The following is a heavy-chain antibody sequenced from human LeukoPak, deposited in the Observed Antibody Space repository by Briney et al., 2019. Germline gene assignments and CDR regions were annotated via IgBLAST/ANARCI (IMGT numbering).Heavy chain of an antibody. CDR1: GFSLTTSGVA. J-gene: IGHJ4*02. Sequence: SGPTLVKPTQTLTLTCTFSGFSLTTSGVAVGWIRQPPGKALEWLTLIYWDDDKRHSPSLKSRLTVTKDTSKNQVVLTVTNMDPVDTATYYCAYKAPTGWYQAWGQGTLVTVSS. CDR3: AYKAPTGWYQA. V-gene: IGHV2-5*02. D-gene: IGHD6-19*01. CDR2: IYWDDDK.